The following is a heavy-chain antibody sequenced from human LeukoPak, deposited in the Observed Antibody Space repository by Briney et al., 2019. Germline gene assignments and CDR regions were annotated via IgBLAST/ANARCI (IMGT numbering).Heavy chain of an antibody. J-gene: IGHJ5*02. CDR2: IYYSGST. D-gene: IGHD3-10*01. V-gene: IGHV4-39*07. CDR1: GWSINRNCYL. Sequence: PFGTLFLPLVFFGWSINRNCYLWGWVPPPPREGLGRVGSIYYSGSTYYSPSLKSRVTISVDTSKNQFSLKLSSVTAADTAVYYCARLIRRFGVFNWFDPWGQGTLVTVSS. CDR3: ARLIRRFGVFNWFDP.